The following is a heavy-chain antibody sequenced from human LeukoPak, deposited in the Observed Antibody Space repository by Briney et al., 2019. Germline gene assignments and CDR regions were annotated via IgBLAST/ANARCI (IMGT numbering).Heavy chain of an antibody. Sequence: PSQTLSLTCTVSGGSISSGSYYWSWIRQPPGKGLEWIGYIYHSGSTYYNPSLKSRVTISVDRSKNQFSLKLSSVTAADTAVYYCARAFDDYSNYWFDPWGQGTLVTVSS. CDR3: ARAFDDYSNYWFDP. V-gene: IGHV4-30-2*01. J-gene: IGHJ5*02. D-gene: IGHD4-11*01. CDR2: IYHSGST. CDR1: GGSISSGSYY.